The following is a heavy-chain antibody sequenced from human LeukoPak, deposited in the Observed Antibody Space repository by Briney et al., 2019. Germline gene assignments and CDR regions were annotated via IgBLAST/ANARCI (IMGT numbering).Heavy chain of an antibody. J-gene: IGHJ6*02. CDR2: ISGSATYT. V-gene: IGHV3-21*01. CDR1: GFTFSTYS. Sequence: KPGGSLRLSCAASGFTFSTYSMNWVRQAPGKGLERVSSISGSATYTHYADSAKGRFTTSRDNDKTSLYLQMDSLRAEDTAVYYCARVIISRWSFYYGMEVWGQGTTVTVS. D-gene: IGHD6-13*01. CDR3: ARVIISRWSFYYGMEV.